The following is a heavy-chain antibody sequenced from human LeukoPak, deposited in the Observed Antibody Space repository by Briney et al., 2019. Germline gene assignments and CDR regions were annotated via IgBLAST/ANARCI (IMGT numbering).Heavy chain of an antibody. CDR2: IKQDGSEK. V-gene: IGHV3-7*01. J-gene: IGHJ4*02. Sequence: GGSLRLSCAASGFTFSSYWMSWVRQAPGKGLEWVANIKQDGSEKYYVDSVKGRFTISGDNAKNSLYLQMNSLRAEDTAVYYCARDKPSPGIAAAGIFDYWGQGTLVTVSS. D-gene: IGHD6-13*01. CDR1: GFTFSSYW. CDR3: ARDKPSPGIAAAGIFDY.